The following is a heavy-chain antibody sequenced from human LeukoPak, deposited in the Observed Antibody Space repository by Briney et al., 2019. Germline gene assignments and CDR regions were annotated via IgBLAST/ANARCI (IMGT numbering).Heavy chain of an antibody. V-gene: IGHV4-4*07. CDR3: ARSVTMVRGVRHYDAFDI. D-gene: IGHD3-10*01. Sequence: SETLSLTCTVSGGSISSYYWSWIRQPAGKGLEWIGRIYTSGSTNYNPSLKSRVTMSVDTSKNQFSLKLSSVTAADAAVYYCARSVTMVRGVRHYDAFDIWGQGTMVTVSS. CDR2: IYTSGST. CDR1: GGSISSYY. J-gene: IGHJ3*02.